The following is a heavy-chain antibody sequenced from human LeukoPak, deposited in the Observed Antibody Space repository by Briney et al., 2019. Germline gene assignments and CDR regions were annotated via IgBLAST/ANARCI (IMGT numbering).Heavy chain of an antibody. V-gene: IGHV7-4-1*02. CDR1: GYTFTSDA. Sequence: GASVNVSCKASGYTFTSDAMNWVRQAAGQGLERMGWINTNTGNPTYAQGFTGRFVFSLDTSVSTAYLQISSLKAEDTAVYYCARAYCGGDCPEDYWGQGTLVTVSS. CDR3: ARAYCGGDCPEDY. CDR2: INTNTGNP. D-gene: IGHD2-21*02. J-gene: IGHJ4*02.